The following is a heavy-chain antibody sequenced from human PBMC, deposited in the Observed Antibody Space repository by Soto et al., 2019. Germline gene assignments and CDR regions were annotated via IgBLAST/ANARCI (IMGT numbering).Heavy chain of an antibody. CDR2: IYYSGST. CDR3: ARRRRTTVTTVYYYYGMDV. Sequence: PSETLSLTCTVSGGSISSSIYYWGWIRQPPGKGLEWIGSIYYSGSTYYNPSLKSRVTISVDTSKNQFSLKLSSVTAADTAVYYCARRRRTTVTTVYYYYGMDVWGQGTTVTVSS. CDR1: GGSISSSIYY. V-gene: IGHV4-39*01. D-gene: IGHD4-17*01. J-gene: IGHJ6*02.